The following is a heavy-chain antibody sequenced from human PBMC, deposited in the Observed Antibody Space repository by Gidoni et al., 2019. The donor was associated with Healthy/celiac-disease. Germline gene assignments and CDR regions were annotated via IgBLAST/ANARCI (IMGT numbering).Heavy chain of an antibody. V-gene: IGHV1-3*01. D-gene: IGHD3-10*01. CDR2: INAGNGNT. CDR3: ARAPVRPNWFDP. Sequence: QVQLVQSGAEVKKPGASVQVSCTASGYTFTSYAMHWVRQAPGQRLEWMGWINAGNGNTKYSQKFQGRVTITRDTSASTAYMELSSLRSEGTAVYYCARAPVRPNWFDPWGQGTLVTVSS. CDR1: GYTFTSYA. J-gene: IGHJ5*02.